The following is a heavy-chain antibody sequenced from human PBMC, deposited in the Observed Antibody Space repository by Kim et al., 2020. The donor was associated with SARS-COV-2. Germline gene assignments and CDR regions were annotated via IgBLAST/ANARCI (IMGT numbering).Heavy chain of an antibody. J-gene: IGHJ5*02. Sequence: SETLSLTCAVYGGSFSGYYWSWIRQPPGKGLEWIGEINHSGSTNYNPSLKSRVTISVDTSKNQFSLKLSSVTAADTAVYYCARGRYNSSWYGGSGWFDPWGQGTLVTVSS. V-gene: IGHV4-34*01. CDR3: ARGRYNSSWYGGSGWFDP. D-gene: IGHD6-13*01. CDR2: INHSGST. CDR1: GGSFSGYY.